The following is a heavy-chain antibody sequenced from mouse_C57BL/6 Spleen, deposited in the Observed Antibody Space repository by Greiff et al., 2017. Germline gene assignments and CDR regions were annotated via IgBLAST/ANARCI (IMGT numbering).Heavy chain of an antibody. CDR3: VRGDGYEYYSDY. CDR1: GYTFTSYW. Sequence: QVQLQQPGAELVKPGASVKLSCKASGYTFTSYWMHWVKQRPGQGLEWIGMIHPNSGSTNYNEKFKSKATLTVDKSSSTAYMQLSSLTSEDSAVYYCVRGDGYEYYSDYWGQGTTLTVSS. V-gene: IGHV1-64*01. CDR2: IHPNSGST. D-gene: IGHD2-2*01. J-gene: IGHJ2*01.